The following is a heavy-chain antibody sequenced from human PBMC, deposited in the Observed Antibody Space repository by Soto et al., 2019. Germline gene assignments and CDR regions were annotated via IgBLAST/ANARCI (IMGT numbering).Heavy chain of an antibody. CDR2: INHLGSI. CDR1: GGSLSDYF. Sequence: QVQLQQWGAGLLKPSETLSLTCVVSGGSLSDYFWSWMRQPPGMALEWIGEINHLGSINYNPSLKSRVTMSVATYKNQFSLTLNSATAAETATYYCARGGRSHCAYFYYKDVWDRGTTVTVSS. V-gene: IGHV4-34*01. D-gene: IGHD2-21*01. CDR3: ARGGRSHCAYFYYKDV. J-gene: IGHJ6*03.